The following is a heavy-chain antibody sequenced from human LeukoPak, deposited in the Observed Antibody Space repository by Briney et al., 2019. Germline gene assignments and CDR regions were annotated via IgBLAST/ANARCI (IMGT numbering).Heavy chain of an antibody. Sequence: SVKVSCKASGYTFTSNDINWVRQAPGQGLEWMGGIIPIFGTANYAQKFQGRVTITTDESTSTAYMELSSLRSDDTAVYYCARELGVDTVADYWGQGTLVTVSS. J-gene: IGHJ4*02. CDR1: GYTFTSND. D-gene: IGHD5-18*01. CDR3: ARELGVDTVADY. V-gene: IGHV1-69*05. CDR2: IIPIFGTA.